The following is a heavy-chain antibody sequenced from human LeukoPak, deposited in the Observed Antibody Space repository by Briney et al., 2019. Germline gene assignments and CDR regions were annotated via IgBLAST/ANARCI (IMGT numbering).Heavy chain of an antibody. D-gene: IGHD6-19*01. CDR1: GFTFSIYS. J-gene: IGHJ6*03. CDR3: ARVRSQPVADSYYYYMDV. CDR2: ISCSRSSI. V-gene: IGHV3-48*01. Sequence: GGSLRLSCAASGFTFSIYSFNWVRQAPGKGLEWVSCISCSRSSIYYADSVKGRFTISCDNAKNSLYLQMNSLTAEDTAVYYCARVRSQPVADSYYYYMDVWGKGTTVTVSS.